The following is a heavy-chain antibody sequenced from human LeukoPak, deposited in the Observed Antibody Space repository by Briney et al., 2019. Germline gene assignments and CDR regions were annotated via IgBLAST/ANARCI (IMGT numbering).Heavy chain of an antibody. J-gene: IGHJ4*02. CDR2: MNPNSGNT. CDR3: ARGLLPSGWYYDFWSGYPQPFDY. D-gene: IGHD3-3*01. Sequence: ASVTVSCKASGYTFTSYDINWVRQATGQGLEWMGWMNPNSGNTGYAQKFQGRVTITRNTSISTAYMELSSLRSEDTAVYYCARGLLPSGWYYDFWSGYPQPFDYWGQGTLVTVSS. CDR1: GYTFTSYD. V-gene: IGHV1-8*03.